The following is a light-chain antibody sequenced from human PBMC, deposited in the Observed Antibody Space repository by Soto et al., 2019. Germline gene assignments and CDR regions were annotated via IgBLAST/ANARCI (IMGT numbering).Light chain of an antibody. CDR3: MQSLQTPLT. J-gene: IGKJ4*01. Sequence: DIVMTQSPLSVPVTPGEPASISCRSSQSLLHSNGNNQLDWYVQKPGQSPQLLIYLGSYRAAGVPDRFSGSGSGTDFTLKISRVEAAEVGIYYCMQSLQTPLTFGGGTKVEI. CDR1: QSLLHSNGNNQ. CDR2: LGS. V-gene: IGKV2-28*01.